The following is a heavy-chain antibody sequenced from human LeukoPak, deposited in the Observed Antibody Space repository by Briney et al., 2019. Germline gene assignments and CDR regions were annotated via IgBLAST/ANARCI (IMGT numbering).Heavy chain of an antibody. CDR1: GFTFGSYG. CDR3: TKDAGPTFNWFDP. CDR2: MSAGGENT. D-gene: IGHD1-14*01. Sequence: AGGSLRLSCAASGFTFGSYGMAWVRQAPGKGLEWVSTMSAGGENTHYADAVEGRFTISRDNSKDTLYLEMNSLRAEDTAVYYCTKDAGPTFNWFDPWGQGTRVTVSS. J-gene: IGHJ5*02. V-gene: IGHV3-23*01.